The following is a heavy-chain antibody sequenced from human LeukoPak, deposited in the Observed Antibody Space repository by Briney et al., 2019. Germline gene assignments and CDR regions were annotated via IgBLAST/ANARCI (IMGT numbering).Heavy chain of an antibody. D-gene: IGHD3-9*01. V-gene: IGHV3-23*01. CDR3: AKDVLRYFDWLFDY. Sequence: GGSLRLSRAASGFTFSSYAMSWVRQAPGKGLEWVSAISGSGGSTYYADSVKGRFTISRDNSKNTLYLQMNSLRAEDTAVYYCAKDVLRYFDWLFDYWGQGTLVTVSS. CDR1: GFTFSSYA. J-gene: IGHJ4*02. CDR2: ISGSGGST.